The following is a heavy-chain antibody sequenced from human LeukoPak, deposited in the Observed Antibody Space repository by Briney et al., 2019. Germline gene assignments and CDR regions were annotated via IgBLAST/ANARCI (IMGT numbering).Heavy chain of an antibody. CDR2: IIPIFGTA. D-gene: IGHD3-22*01. J-gene: IGHJ4*02. CDR3: ARPSSYYDSSGLEN. CDR1: GGTFSSYA. Sequence: SVKVACKASGGTFSSYAISWVRQAPGQGLEWMGGIIPIFGTANYAQKFQGRVTITPDESTSTAYMELSSLRSEDTAVYYCARPSSYYDSSGLENWGQGTLVTVSS. V-gene: IGHV1-69*01.